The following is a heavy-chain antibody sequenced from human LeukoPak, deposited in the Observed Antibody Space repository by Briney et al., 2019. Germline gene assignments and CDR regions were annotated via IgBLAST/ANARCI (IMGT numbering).Heavy chain of an antibody. CDR1: AFTFSDHS. D-gene: IGHD3-3*01. CDR3: ARDFDFWSGYYSY. CDR2: IAYDSSNT. Sequence: GRSLRLSCAASAFTFSDHSMHWVRQAPGKGLEWVSSIAYDSSNTYYADSVKGRFTISRDNSKNTLYLQLSSLRIEDTAVYYCARDFDFWSGYYSYWGQGTLVTVSS. J-gene: IGHJ4*02. V-gene: IGHV3-30-3*01.